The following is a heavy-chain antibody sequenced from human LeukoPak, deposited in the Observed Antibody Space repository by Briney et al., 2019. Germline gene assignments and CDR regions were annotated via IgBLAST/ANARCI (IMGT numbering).Heavy chain of an antibody. CDR1: GGSISSYY. J-gene: IGHJ6*04. Sequence: SETLSLTCTVSGGSISSYYWSWIRQPPGKGLEWIGYIYYSGSTNYNPSLTSRVTISVDTSKNQFSLKLSSVTAADTAVYYCARGSDTAMGVDYYYGMDVWGKGTTVTVSS. CDR3: ARGSDTAMGVDYYYGMDV. CDR2: IYYSGST. D-gene: IGHD5-18*01. V-gene: IGHV4-59*01.